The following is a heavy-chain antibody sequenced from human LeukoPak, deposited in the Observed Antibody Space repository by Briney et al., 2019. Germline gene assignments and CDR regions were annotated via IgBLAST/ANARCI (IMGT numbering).Heavy chain of an antibody. J-gene: IGHJ5*02. CDR1: GFTFNGFS. CDR3: AKGGYTYKCEGFDP. CDR2: ISGDGDTT. Sequence: PGGSLILSCAASGFTFNGFSLHWVRQPPGKGLEWVSLISGDGDTTKYRDSVKSRFTISRDNSKNSLYLQMNSLRTEDTAFYYCAKGGYTYKCEGFDPWGQGALVTVSS. V-gene: IGHV3-43*02. D-gene: IGHD5-12*01.